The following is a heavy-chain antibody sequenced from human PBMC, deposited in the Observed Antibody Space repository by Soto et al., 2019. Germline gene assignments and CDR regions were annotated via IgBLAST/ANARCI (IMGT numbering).Heavy chain of an antibody. CDR3: AGLRFSVGDYYYYGMDL. CDR2: IVVGSGIT. Sequence: QMQLVQSGPEVKKPGTSVKVSCKASGFTFTSSAVQWVRQARGQRLEWIGWIVVGSGITNYAQKFQERVTITRDMSTSTAYMELSSLRSEDTAVYYCAGLRFSVGDYYYYGMDLWGQGTTVTVSS. J-gene: IGHJ6*02. V-gene: IGHV1-58*01. D-gene: IGHD3-3*01. CDR1: GFTFTSSA.